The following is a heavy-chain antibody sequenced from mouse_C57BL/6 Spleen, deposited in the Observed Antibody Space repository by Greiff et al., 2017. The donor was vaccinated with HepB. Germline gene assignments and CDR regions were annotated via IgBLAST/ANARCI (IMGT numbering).Heavy chain of an antibody. CDR1: GYTFTGYW. V-gene: IGHV1-9*01. D-gene: IGHD1-1*02. Sequence: LLESGAELMKPGASVKLSCKATGYTFTGYWIEWVKQRPGHGLEWIGEILPGSGSTNYNEKFKGKATFTADTSSNTAYMQLSSLTTEEQSHGKSLEWIGEINPNNGGTIYNQKFKGKATLTVDKSSSTAYMELRSLTSEDTAVYYCARRTTVVERSFAYWGQGTLVTVSA. J-gene: IGHJ3*01. CDR3: LEWIGEINPNNGGTIYNQKFKGKATLTVDKSSSTAYMELRSLTSEDTAVYYCARRTTVVERSFAY. CDR2: ILPGSGST.